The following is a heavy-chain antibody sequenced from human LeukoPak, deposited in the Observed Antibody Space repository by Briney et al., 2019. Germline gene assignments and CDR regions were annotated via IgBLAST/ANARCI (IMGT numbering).Heavy chain of an antibody. CDR3: AREKAVYGSGSYLF. D-gene: IGHD3-10*01. V-gene: IGHV4-30-4*01. Sequence: SETPSLTCTVSGGSISSGDYYWSWIRQPPGKGLEWIGYIYYSGSTYYNPSLKSRITISVDTSKNQFSLKLSSVTAADTAVYYCAREKAVYGSGSYLFWGRGTLVTVSS. CDR2: IYYSGST. CDR1: GGSISSGDYY. J-gene: IGHJ4*02.